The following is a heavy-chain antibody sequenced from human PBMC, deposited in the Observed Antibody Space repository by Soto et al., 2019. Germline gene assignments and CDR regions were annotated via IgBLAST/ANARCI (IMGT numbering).Heavy chain of an antibody. CDR3: VRVGRLGGY. CDR2: IKEDGSGK. J-gene: IGHJ4*02. Sequence: LRLSCAASGFTFSSYWMSWVRQAPGKGLGWVANIKEDGSGKYYVDSVKGRFSISRDNARNSLYLQMNSLRVEDTAVYYCVRVGRLGGYWGQGALVTVSS. V-gene: IGHV3-7*03. CDR1: GFTFSSYW. D-gene: IGHD3-16*01.